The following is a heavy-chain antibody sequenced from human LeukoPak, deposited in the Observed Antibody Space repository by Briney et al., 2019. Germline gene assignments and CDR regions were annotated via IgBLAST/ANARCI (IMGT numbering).Heavy chain of an antibody. J-gene: IGHJ6*02. CDR3: ARDKAPYYYYGMDV. CDR2: IIPIFGIA. V-gene: IGHV1-69*04. Sequence: ASVKVSCKASGGTFSSYAISWVQQAPGQGLEWMGRIIPIFGIANYAQKFQGRVTITADKSTSTAYMELSSLRSEDTAVYYCARDKAPYYYYGMDVWGQGTTVTVSS. CDR1: GGTFSSYA.